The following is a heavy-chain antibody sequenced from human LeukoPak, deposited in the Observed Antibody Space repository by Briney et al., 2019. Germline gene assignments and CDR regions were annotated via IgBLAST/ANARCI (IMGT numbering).Heavy chain of an antibody. V-gene: IGHV4-59*06. Sequence: PSETLSLTCTVSGGSISSYYWSWIRQHPGKGLEWIGYIYYSGSTYYNPSLKSRVTISVDTSKNQFSLKLSSVTAADTAVYYCARKLGYYDSSGTFWDYWGQGTLVTVSS. J-gene: IGHJ4*02. CDR3: ARKLGYYDSSGTFWDY. CDR1: GGSISSYY. D-gene: IGHD3-22*01. CDR2: IYYSGST.